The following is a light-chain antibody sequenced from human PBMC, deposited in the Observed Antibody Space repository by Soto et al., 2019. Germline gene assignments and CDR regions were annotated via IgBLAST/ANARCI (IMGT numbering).Light chain of an antibody. Sequence: EIVLTQSPVTLSLSPGEGATLSCRASQSVGESLVWYQQKPGQAPRLLIYRVFNRATGIPDRFSGSGSGTEFTLTISSLQSEDFAVYYCQQYNNWWTFGQGTKVDIK. CDR3: QQYNNWWT. V-gene: IGKV3D-15*01. CDR2: RVF. CDR1: QSVGES. J-gene: IGKJ1*01.